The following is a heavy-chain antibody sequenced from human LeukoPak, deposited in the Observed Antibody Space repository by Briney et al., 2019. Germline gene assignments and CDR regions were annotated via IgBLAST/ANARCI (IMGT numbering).Heavy chain of an antibody. CDR2: ISDIGSST. D-gene: IGHD3-22*01. CDR3: AKAITMIVITPGY. J-gene: IGHJ4*02. Sequence: GGSLRLSCAASGFTFSSYAMSWVRQAPGKGLEWVSVISDIGSSTYYADSVKGRFTISRDNSKITLYLQMNSLRADDTAVYYCAKAITMIVITPGYWGQGTLVTVSS. CDR1: GFTFSSYA. V-gene: IGHV3-23*01.